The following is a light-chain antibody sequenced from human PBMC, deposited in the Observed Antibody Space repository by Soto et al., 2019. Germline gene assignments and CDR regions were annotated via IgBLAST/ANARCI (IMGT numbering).Light chain of an antibody. CDR2: KAS. J-gene: IGKJ2*01. Sequence: DIQMTQFPSTLSASIGDRVTITCRASQSISSWLAWYQQKPGKAPKLLIYKASSLETEVPSRFSGSGSGSEFTLTISSLQPDDFATYYCQQYNIYSPYTFGQGTRLEIK. V-gene: IGKV1-5*03. CDR1: QSISSW. CDR3: QQYNIYSPYT.